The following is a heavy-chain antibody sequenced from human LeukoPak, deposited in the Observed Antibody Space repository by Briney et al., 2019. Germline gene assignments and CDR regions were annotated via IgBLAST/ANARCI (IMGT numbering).Heavy chain of an antibody. CDR3: TRDGFYGSGTYDH. D-gene: IGHD3-10*01. V-gene: IGHV3-74*01. CDR2: INTDGSGT. J-gene: IGHJ4*02. Sequence: GGSLRLSCEVSGFTFSSYWMHWVRQAPGKGLVWVSRINTDGSGTTYADSVKGRCTISRDNAKSTVYLEMDSLRAEDTAVYYCTRDGFYGSGTYDHWGQGTLVTVSS. CDR1: GFTFSSYW.